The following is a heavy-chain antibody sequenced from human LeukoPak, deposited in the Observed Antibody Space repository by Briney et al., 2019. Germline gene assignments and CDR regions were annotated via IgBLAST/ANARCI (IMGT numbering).Heavy chain of an antibody. V-gene: IGHV4-4*07. CDR3: ARGPFTMLRGADNWFDP. CDR1: GDSISSYY. Sequence: SETLSLTCNVSGDSISSYYWTWIRQPAGKGLEWIGRIYTSGSTNYNPSLKSRVTMSVDTSKNQFSLKLRSVIAADTAVYYCARGPFTMLRGADNWFDPWGQGTLVTVSS. J-gene: IGHJ5*02. D-gene: IGHD3-10*01. CDR2: IYTSGST.